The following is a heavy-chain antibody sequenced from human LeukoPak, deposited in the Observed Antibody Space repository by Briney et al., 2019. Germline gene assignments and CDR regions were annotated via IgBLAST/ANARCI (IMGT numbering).Heavy chain of an antibody. CDR1: GYTFTDNY. CDR3: ARDRPLDADDYYGFYYFDY. Sequence: GASVKVSCKASGYTFTDNYMDWVRQAPGQGLEWMGWINPNSGGTNHAQKFQGRVTMTRDTSISTAYMELSRLRSDDTAVYYCARDRPLDADDYYGFYYFDYWGQGTLVTVSS. CDR2: INPNSGGT. V-gene: IGHV1-2*02. D-gene: IGHD3-10*01. J-gene: IGHJ4*02.